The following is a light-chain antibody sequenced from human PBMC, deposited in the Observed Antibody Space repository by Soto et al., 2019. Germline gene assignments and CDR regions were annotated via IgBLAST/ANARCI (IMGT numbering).Light chain of an antibody. CDR1: QNINNY. CDR2: DAS. Sequence: DIQMTQSPSSLSASVGYRFTITCQASQNINNYLNWYQQKPGRAPKLLIYDASNLEAGVPSRFRGSGSGTDFTFTISRLQPEDIATYYCQQYENLPTFGQGTRRKIK. V-gene: IGKV1-33*01. J-gene: IGKJ5*01. CDR3: QQYENLPT.